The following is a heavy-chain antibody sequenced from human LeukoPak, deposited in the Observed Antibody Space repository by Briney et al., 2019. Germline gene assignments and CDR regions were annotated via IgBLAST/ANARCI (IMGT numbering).Heavy chain of an antibody. D-gene: IGHD1-26*01. J-gene: IGHJ4*02. V-gene: IGHV4-34*01. CDR2: INHSGST. Sequence: SETLSLICAVYGGSFSGYYWSWIRQPPGKGLEWIGEINHSGSTNYNPSLKSRVTISVDTSKNQFSLKLSSVTAADTAVYYCASTDSGSYYFDYWGQGTLVTVSS. CDR1: GGSFSGYY. CDR3: ASTDSGSYYFDY.